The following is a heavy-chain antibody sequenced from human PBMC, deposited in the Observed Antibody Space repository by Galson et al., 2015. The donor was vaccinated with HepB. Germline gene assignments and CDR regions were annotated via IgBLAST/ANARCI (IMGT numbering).Heavy chain of an antibody. V-gene: IGHV3-30*18. CDR1: GLTFSNYG. D-gene: IGHD6-6*01. J-gene: IGHJ4*02. Sequence: SLRLSCAASGLTFSNYGMNWVRQAPGKGLEWVALISHDGSNKYYADSVKGRFTISRDNSKSTLYLQMNSLRAEDTAVYYCAKDRRVAARSGDLDYWGQGTLVTVS. CDR2: ISHDGSNK. CDR3: AKDRRVAARSGDLDY.